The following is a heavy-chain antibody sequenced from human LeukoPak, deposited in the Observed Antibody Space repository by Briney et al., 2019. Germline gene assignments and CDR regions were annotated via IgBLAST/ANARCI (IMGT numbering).Heavy chain of an antibody. CDR2: ITGAGAP. Sequence: GGSLRLSCLASGFTLRKYAVMWVRQAPGRRLEWVSAITGAGAPRYADSVKGRFTISRDNSKNTLYLQMNSLRVEDTAQYFCARDPNGDYLGAFEFWGGGTVVPVSS. CDR3: ARDPNGDYLGAFEF. J-gene: IGHJ3*01. D-gene: IGHD2-21*02. CDR1: GFTLRKYA. V-gene: IGHV3-23*01.